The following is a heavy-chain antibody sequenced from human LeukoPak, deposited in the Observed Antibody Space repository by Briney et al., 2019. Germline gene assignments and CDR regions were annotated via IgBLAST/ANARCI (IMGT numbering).Heavy chain of an antibody. Sequence: TSETLSLTCTVSGGSISSGGYYWSWIRQHPGKGLEYIGYISYSGSTYYNPSLKSRVTISVDTSTNQVSLKLNSLTAADTAVYYCARAYDYSGYLPGYWGQGTLVTVSS. CDR3: ARAYDYSGYLPGY. J-gene: IGHJ4*02. V-gene: IGHV4-31*03. CDR1: GGSISSGGYY. CDR2: ISYSGST. D-gene: IGHD3-22*01.